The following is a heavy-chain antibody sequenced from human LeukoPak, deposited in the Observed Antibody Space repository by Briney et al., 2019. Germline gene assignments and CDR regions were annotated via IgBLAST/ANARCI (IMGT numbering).Heavy chain of an antibody. Sequence: GASVKVSCKASGYTFTSYDINWVRQATGQGLEWMGWISAYNGNTNYAQKLQGRVTMTTDTSTSTAYMELRSLRSDDTAVYYCARVSALRYFDWLLGAFDYWGQGTLVTVSS. D-gene: IGHD3-9*01. V-gene: IGHV1-18*01. CDR3: ARVSALRYFDWLLGAFDY. CDR1: GYTFTSYD. J-gene: IGHJ4*02. CDR2: ISAYNGNT.